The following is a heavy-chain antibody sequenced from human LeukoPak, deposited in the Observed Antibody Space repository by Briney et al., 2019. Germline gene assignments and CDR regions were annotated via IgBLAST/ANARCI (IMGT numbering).Heavy chain of an antibody. V-gene: IGHV4-59*01. J-gene: IGHJ3*01. CDR1: GGSIRNYY. D-gene: IGHD6-6*01. CDR3: AAQHQLVNTFDF. CDR2: IHYTGTT. Sequence: SETLSLTCTVSGGSIRNYYWSWIRQPPGKGLDWIGYIHYTGTTNYHPSLKSRVTLSLDTSKNQFSLKVNSVTAADAAVYYCAAQHQLVNTFDFWGQGTMFTVS.